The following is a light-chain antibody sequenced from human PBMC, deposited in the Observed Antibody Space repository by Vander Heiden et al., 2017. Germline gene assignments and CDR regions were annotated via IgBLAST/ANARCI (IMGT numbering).Light chain of an antibody. CDR1: NIGSKS. J-gene: IGLJ2*01. CDR2: DDS. Sequence: SYVLTKPPSVSAAPGQTARIPCGGNNIGSKSVHWYQQKPGQAPVMVVYDDSDRPSGIPERFSGSNSGNTATLTISRVEAGDEADYYCQVWDSSSDRGVFGGGTKLTVL. CDR3: QVWDSSSDRGV. V-gene: IGLV3-21*02.